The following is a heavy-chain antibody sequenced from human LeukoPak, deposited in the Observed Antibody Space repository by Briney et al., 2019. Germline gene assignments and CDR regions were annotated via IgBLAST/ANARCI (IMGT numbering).Heavy chain of an antibody. Sequence: GGSLRLPCAASGFTFSSYGMHGVGQAPGKGLEGVAVIWYDGSNKYYADSVKGRFTFFRDNSKNTLYLQMNSLRAEDTAVYYCARYRIAVAQQGMDVWGQGTTVTVSS. CDR3: ARYRIAVAQQGMDV. V-gene: IGHV3-33*01. CDR2: IWYDGSNK. CDR1: GFTFSSYG. D-gene: IGHD6-19*01. J-gene: IGHJ6*02.